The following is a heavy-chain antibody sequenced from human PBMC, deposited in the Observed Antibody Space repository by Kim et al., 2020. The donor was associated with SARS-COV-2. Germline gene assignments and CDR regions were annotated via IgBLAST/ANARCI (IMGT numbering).Heavy chain of an antibody. V-gene: IGHV3-30*18. CDR3: AKLATGGWYGMDV. CDR2: ISYDGSNK. J-gene: IGHJ6*02. CDR1: GFTFSSYG. D-gene: IGHD2-8*02. Sequence: GGSLRLSCAASGFTFSSYGMHWVRQAPGKGLEWVAVISYDGSNKYYADSVKGRFTISRDNSKNTLYLQMNSLRAEDTAVYYCAKLATGGWYGMDVWGQGTTVTVSS.